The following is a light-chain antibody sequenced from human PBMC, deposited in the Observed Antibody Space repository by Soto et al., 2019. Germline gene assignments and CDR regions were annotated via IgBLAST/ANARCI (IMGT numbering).Light chain of an antibody. CDR1: SSDIGASNF. V-gene: IGLV2-14*01. CDR2: EVN. Sequence: QSALTQPASVSGSPGQSITISCTGTSSDIGASNFVSWYQHHPGKAPNLMIYEVNNRPSGVSSRFSGSKSGNTASLTISGLQADDESDYYCASYSTSSTYVVFGGGTKLTVL. CDR3: ASYSTSSTYVV. J-gene: IGLJ3*02.